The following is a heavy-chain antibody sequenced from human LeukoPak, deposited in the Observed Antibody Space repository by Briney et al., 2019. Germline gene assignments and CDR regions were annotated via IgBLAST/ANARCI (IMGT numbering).Heavy chain of an antibody. CDR3: AKDRFEGYQLLWGENWFDP. CDR2: ISGSGGRT. CDR1: GFTFSSFA. Sequence: GGSLRLSCAASGFTFSSFAMSWVRQAPGKGLEWVSGISGSGGRTYYADSVKGRFTISRDNSKNTLYLQMNSLRAEDTAIYYCAKDRFEGYQLLWGENWFDPWGQGTLVTVSS. V-gene: IGHV3-23*01. D-gene: IGHD2-2*01. J-gene: IGHJ5*02.